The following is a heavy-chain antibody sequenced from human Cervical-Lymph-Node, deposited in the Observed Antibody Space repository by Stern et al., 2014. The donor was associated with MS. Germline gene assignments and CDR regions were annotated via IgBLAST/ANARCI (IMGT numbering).Heavy chain of an antibody. CDR2: VYYSGAT. J-gene: IGHJ4*02. Sequence: QVQLQESGPGLVKPSETLSLTCAVSGDSISSYTHYWAWIRQPPGKGLEWIGSVYYSGATYYTPSLKSRVTISVDTSKNHFSLGLNSVTAADTAVYYCAKHACTGAACPFDLWGQGTLVTVSS. CDR1: GDSISSYTHY. V-gene: IGHV4-39*01. D-gene: IGHD2-8*02. CDR3: AKHACTGAACPFDL.